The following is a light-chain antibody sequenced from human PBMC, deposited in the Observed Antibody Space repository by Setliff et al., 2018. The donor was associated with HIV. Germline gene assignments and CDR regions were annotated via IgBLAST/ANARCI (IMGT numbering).Light chain of an antibody. J-gene: IGLJ1*01. CDR3: SSFTTTTALDV. CDR1: SSDVGGYNY. CDR2: EVT. Sequence: SALAQPASVSGSPGQSITISCTGTSSDVGGYNYVSWYQQHPGKAPKLIIYEVTNRPSGVSYRFSGSKSGNTASLTISGLQADDEADYYCSSFTTTTALDVFGTGTKVTVL. V-gene: IGLV2-14*01.